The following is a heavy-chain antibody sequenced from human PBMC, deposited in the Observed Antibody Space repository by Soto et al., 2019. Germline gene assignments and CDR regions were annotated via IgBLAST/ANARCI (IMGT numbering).Heavy chain of an antibody. CDR1: GDISGHY. V-gene: IGHV4-59*11. CDR3: ARGGGATSYYYYGMDV. D-gene: IGHD1-26*01. J-gene: IGHJ6*02. Sequence: SETLSLICTVSGDISGHYWSWIRQPPGKGLEWIGYIHYSGSTHYNPSLMSRVTISLDTSKNQFSLTLTSVIAADTAVYYCARGGGATSYYYYGMDVWGQGTTVTVSS. CDR2: IHYSGST.